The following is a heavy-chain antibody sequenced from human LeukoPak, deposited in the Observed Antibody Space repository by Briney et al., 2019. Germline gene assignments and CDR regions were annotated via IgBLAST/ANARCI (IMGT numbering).Heavy chain of an antibody. Sequence: ASVKVSCKASGYTFTGYYMHWVRQAPGQGLEWMGWINPNSGGTNYAQKFQGRVTMTRDTSISTAYMELSRLRSDDTAVYYCARSRREWEPDAFDIWGQGTMVTVSS. CDR3: ARSRREWEPDAFDI. CDR2: INPNSGGT. J-gene: IGHJ3*02. D-gene: IGHD1-26*01. V-gene: IGHV1-2*02. CDR1: GYTFTGYY.